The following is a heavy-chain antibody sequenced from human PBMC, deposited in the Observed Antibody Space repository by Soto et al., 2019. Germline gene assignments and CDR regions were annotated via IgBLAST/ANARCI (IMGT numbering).Heavy chain of an antibody. V-gene: IGHV3-23*01. Sequence: GGSLRLSCAASGFTFSSYAMSWVRQAPGKGLEWVSAISGSGGSTYYADSVKGRFTISRDNSKNTLYLQMNSLRAEDTAVYYCAKSVVGRDSSGLNTVYYYYYGMDVWGQGTTVTVSS. D-gene: IGHD6-19*01. CDR2: ISGSGGST. CDR1: GFTFSSYA. J-gene: IGHJ6*02. CDR3: AKSVVGRDSSGLNTVYYYYYGMDV.